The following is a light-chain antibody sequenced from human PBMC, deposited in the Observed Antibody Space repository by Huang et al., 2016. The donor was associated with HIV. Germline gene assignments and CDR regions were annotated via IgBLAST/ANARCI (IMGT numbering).Light chain of an antibody. V-gene: IGKV3-20*01. J-gene: IGKJ3*01. CDR1: QSVSGSY. Sequence: EIVLTQSPGTLSLSPGERATLSCRASQSVSGSYLAWYQQKPGQAPRLLIYGASSRATGITDRFSGSGSGTDFTLTITRLEPEDTALYYCQVYGTSPPGPFGPGATVHIK. CDR3: QVYGTSPPGP. CDR2: GAS.